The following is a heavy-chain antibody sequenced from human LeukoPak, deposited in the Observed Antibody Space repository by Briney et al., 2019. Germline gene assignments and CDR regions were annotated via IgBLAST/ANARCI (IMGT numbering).Heavy chain of an antibody. Sequence: GESLKISCVASGYSFTAYWIGWVRQMPGQGLEWMGLIYPGDSDTRYSPSFQGQVTISADKSFTTAYLQWSSLKASDTAMYYCARGISSASLDHWGQGTLVTVSS. CDR2: IYPGDSDT. CDR1: GYSFTAYW. D-gene: IGHD6-13*01. V-gene: IGHV5-51*01. CDR3: ARGISSASLDH. J-gene: IGHJ4*02.